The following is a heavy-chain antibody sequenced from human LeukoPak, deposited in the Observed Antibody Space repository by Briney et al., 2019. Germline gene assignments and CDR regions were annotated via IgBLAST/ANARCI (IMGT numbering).Heavy chain of an antibody. V-gene: IGHV3-9*01. CDR3: ARNYYDSSGYYPFFDY. CDR1: GFTFDDYA. CDR2: ISWNSGSI. J-gene: IGHJ4*02. D-gene: IGHD3-22*01. Sequence: GGSLRLSCAASGFTFDDYAMHWVRQAPGKGLEWVSGISWNSGSIGYADSVKGRFTISRDNAKNSLYLQTNSLRAEDTALYYCARNYYDSSGYYPFFDYWGQGTLVTVSS.